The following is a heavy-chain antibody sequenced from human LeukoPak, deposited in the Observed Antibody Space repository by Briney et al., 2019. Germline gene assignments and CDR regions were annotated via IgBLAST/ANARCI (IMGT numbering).Heavy chain of an antibody. V-gene: IGHV3-72*01. D-gene: IGHD3-22*01. J-gene: IGHJ4*02. CDR3: TRSHRIGYGPVDY. Sequence: PGGSLRLSCAASGFSFRDYYMDWVRQAPGKGLEWVGRIRNKANSYTTEYAASVKGRFTISRDDSKNSLYLQINSLKSEDTAVYYGTRSHRIGYGPVDYWGQGTLVTVSS. CDR2: IRNKANSYTT. CDR1: GFSFRDYY.